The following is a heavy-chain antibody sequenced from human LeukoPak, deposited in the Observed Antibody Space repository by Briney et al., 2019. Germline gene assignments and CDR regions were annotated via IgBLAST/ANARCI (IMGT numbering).Heavy chain of an antibody. D-gene: IGHD6-19*01. CDR1: GGSISSSSYY. V-gene: IGHV4-39*01. Sequence: SETLSLTCTVSGGSISSSSYYWGWIRQPPGKGLEWIGDIYHTGSTTYNPSLKSRVTISIDTSKNQFSLRLSSVTAADTAVYYCARHREKWLVRGWFDPWGQGTLVTVSS. J-gene: IGHJ5*02. CDR3: ARHREKWLVRGWFDP. CDR2: IYHTGST.